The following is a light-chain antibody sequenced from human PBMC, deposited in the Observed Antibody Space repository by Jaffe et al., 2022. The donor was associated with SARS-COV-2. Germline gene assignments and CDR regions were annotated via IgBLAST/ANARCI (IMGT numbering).Light chain of an antibody. CDR1: SSDVGGYNY. V-gene: IGLV2-14*01. Sequence: QSALTQPASVSGSPGQSIAISCTGTSSDVGGYNYVSWYQQHPGEAPKLMIYEVNNRPSGVSNRFSGSKSGNTASLTISGLQAEDEADYYCSSYTSSSTRVFGTGTKVTVL. J-gene: IGLJ1*01. CDR3: SSYTSSSTRV. CDR2: EVN.